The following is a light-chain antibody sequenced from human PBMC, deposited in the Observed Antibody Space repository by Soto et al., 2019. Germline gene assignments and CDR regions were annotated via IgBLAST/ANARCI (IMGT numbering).Light chain of an antibody. J-gene: IGKJ2*01. CDR1: RNINKW. Sequence: DIPMTQSPSTLSASVGDRVTITCRASRNINKWLAWYQQKPGKAPNLLIYKTSSLESGVPSRFSGGGSGTEYTLTISSLQPDDSATYYCQQYNTWYTFGQGTRLELQ. CDR3: QQYNTWYT. V-gene: IGKV1-5*03. CDR2: KTS.